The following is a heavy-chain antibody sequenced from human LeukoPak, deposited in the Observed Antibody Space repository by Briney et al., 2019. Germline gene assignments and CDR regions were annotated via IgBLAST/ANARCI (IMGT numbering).Heavy chain of an antibody. CDR1: GGSISSGSYY. CDR2: IYTSGST. CDR3: AARGSYYRAFDI. V-gene: IGHV4-61*02. J-gene: IGHJ3*02. D-gene: IGHD1-26*01. Sequence: PSETLSLTCTVSGGSISSGSYYWSWIRQPAGKGLEWIGRIYTSGSTNYNPSLKSRVTISVDTSKNQFSLKLSSVTAADTAVYYCAARGSYYRAFDIWGQGTMVTASS.